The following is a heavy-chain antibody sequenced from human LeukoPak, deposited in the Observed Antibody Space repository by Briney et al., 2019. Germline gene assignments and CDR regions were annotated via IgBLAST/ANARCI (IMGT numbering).Heavy chain of an antibody. Sequence: GGSLRLSCAASGFSFSRSGMNWVRQAPGKDPEWVSSISESGDKTYYADSVQGRFTISRDNSKSTLYLQMNSLRAEDTAVYYCAKDQRGSGSYGCFDYWGQGTLVTVSS. V-gene: IGHV3-23*01. J-gene: IGHJ4*02. CDR3: AKDQRGSGSYGCFDY. CDR2: ISESGDKT. CDR1: GFSFSRSG. D-gene: IGHD1-26*01.